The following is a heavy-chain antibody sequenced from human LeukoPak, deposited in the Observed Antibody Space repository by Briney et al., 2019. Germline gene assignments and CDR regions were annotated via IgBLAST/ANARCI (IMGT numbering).Heavy chain of an antibody. CDR3: ARNTRFLERPYFDY. CDR2: IYYSGST. V-gene: IGHV4-39*01. Sequence: SETLSLTXTVSGGSISSSSYYWGWIRQPPGKGLEWIGSIYYSGSTYYNPSLKSRVTISVDTSKNQFSLKLSSVTAADTAVYYCARNTRFLERPYFDYWGQGTLVTVSS. CDR1: GGSISSSSYY. J-gene: IGHJ4*02. D-gene: IGHD3-3*01.